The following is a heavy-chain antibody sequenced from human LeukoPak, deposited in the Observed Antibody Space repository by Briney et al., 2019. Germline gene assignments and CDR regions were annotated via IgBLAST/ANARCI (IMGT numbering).Heavy chain of an antibody. CDR2: IYPGDSDT. D-gene: IGHD2-2*01. CDR1: GYSSTSYW. Sequence: GESLKISCKGSGYSSTSYWIGWVRQMPGKGLEWMGIIYPGDSDTRYSPSFQGQVTISADKSISTAYLQWSSLKASDTAMYYCARIPREYQPGDAFDIWGQGTMVTVSS. J-gene: IGHJ3*02. CDR3: ARIPREYQPGDAFDI. V-gene: IGHV5-51*01.